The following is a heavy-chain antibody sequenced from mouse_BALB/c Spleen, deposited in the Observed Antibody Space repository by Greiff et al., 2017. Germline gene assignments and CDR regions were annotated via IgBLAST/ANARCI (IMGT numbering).Heavy chain of an antibody. CDR2: INPNNGGT. CDR3: ARGEGYGNSWFAY. D-gene: IGHD2-1*01. CDR1: GYTFTDYN. V-gene: IGHV1-18*01. J-gene: IGHJ3*01. Sequence: EVQLQESGPELVKPGASVKIPCKASGYTFTDYNMDWVKQSHGKSLEWIGDINPNNGGTIYNQKFKGKATLTVDKSSSTAYMELRSLTSEDTAVYYCARGEGYGNSWFAYWGQGTLVTVSA.